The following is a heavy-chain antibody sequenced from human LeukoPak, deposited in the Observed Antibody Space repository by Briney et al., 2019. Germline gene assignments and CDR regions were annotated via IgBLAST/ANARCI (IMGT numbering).Heavy chain of an antibody. CDR2: IYYTGIT. CDR3: ARDKFYCSGGSCYSGGFDY. V-gene: IGHV4-39*07. CDR1: GASITSSNYY. D-gene: IGHD2-15*01. Sequence: SETLSLTCTVSGASITSSNYYWLWLRQPPGKGLEWIGSIYYTGITYYNLSLKSRVTISVDTSKYQCSLRLSSVTAADTAVYYCARDKFYCSGGSCYSGGFDYWGQGTLVTVSS. J-gene: IGHJ4*02.